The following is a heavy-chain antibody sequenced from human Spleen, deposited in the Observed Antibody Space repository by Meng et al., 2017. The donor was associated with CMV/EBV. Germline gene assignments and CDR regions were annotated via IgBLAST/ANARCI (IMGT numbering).Heavy chain of an antibody. CDR3: AKMRPARQSHYFDY. CDR1: GFTFSSYV. CDR2: IRYDGSNK. D-gene: IGHD6-6*01. V-gene: IGHV3-30*02. Sequence: GESLKISCAASGFTFSSYVMNWVRQAPGKGLEWVAFIRYDGSNKYYADSVKGRFTISRDNSKNTLYLQMNSLRAEDTAVYYCAKMRPARQSHYFDYWGQGTLVTVSS. J-gene: IGHJ4*02.